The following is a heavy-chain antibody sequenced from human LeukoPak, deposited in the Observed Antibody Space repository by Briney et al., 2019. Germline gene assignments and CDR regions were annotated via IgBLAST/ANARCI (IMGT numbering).Heavy chain of an antibody. CDR2: IASDGSHT. CDR1: GFTFSTYF. Sequence: GRSLRPSCAASGFTFSTYFMHWARQAPGKGLEWVADIASDGSHTFYVESVKGRFTISRDNSKNTLYLQMNSLRAEDTAVYFCARERQDTILHSGAFDIWGQGTMVTVSS. V-gene: IGHV3-30-3*01. CDR3: ARERQDTILHSGAFDI. D-gene: IGHD2-21*01. J-gene: IGHJ3*02.